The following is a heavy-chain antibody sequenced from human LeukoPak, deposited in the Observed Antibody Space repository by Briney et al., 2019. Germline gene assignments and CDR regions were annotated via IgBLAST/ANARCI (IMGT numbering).Heavy chain of an antibody. CDR3: ASTIYGDPLDY. D-gene: IGHD3-3*01. CDR1: GYTFTSYG. J-gene: IGHJ4*02. CDR2: ISAYNGNT. V-gene: IGHV1-18*01. Sequence: SSVKVSCKASGYTFTSYGISWVRQAPGQGLEWMGWISAYNGNTNYAQKLQGRVTMTTDTSTSTAYMELRSLRSDDTAVYYCASTIYGDPLDYWGQGTLVTVSS.